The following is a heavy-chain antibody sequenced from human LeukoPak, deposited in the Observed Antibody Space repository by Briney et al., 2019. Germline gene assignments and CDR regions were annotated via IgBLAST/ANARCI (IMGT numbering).Heavy chain of an antibody. D-gene: IGHD3-22*01. CDR1: GGSISSGDYY. J-gene: IGHJ4*02. CDR3: ARGDKFHYDSSGLDY. V-gene: IGHV4-30-4*01. CDR2: IYYSGST. Sequence: SETLSLTCTVSGGSISSGDYYWSWIRQPPGKGLEWIGYIYYSGSTYYNPSLKSRVTISVDTSKNQFSLKLSSVTAADTAVYYCARGDKFHYDSSGLDYWGQGTLVTVSS.